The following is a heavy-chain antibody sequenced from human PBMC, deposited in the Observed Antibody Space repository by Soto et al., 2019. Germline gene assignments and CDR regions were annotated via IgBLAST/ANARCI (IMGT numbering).Heavy chain of an antibody. CDR1: GFTFSDYY. V-gene: IGHV3-11*05. J-gene: IGHJ5*02. CDR3: ARIASSPAYNWFDP. CDR2: ISSSSSYT. Sequence: QVPLVESGGGLVKPGGSLRLSCAASGFTFSDYYMSWIRQAPGKGLEWVSYISSSSSYTNYADSVKGRFTISRDNAKNSLYLQMNSLRAEDTAVYYCARIASSPAYNWFDPWGQGTLVTVSS.